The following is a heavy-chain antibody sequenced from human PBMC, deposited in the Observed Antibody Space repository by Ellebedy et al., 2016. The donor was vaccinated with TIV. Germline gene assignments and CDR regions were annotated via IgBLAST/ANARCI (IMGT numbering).Heavy chain of an antibody. CDR1: GGTFSSYA. J-gene: IGHJ4*02. CDR2: IIPIFGTA. Sequence: SVKVSCXASGGTFSSYAISWVRQAPGQGLEWMGGIIPIFGTANYAQKFQGRVTITADKSTSTAYMELSSLRSEDTAVYYCARDRDSKAGRVEWGQGTLVTVSS. V-gene: IGHV1-69*06. D-gene: IGHD4-11*01. CDR3: ARDRDSKAGRVE.